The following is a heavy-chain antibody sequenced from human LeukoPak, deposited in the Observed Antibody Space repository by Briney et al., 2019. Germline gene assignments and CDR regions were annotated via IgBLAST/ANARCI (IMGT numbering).Heavy chain of an antibody. CDR2: IKQDGSEK. J-gene: IGHJ4*02. Sequence: PGGSLRLSCAASGFTFSSYAMSWVRQAPGKGLEWVANIKQDGSEKYYVDSVKGRFTISRDNAQNSLYLQMNSLRSDDTAVYYCARVFDFRYSGSYADYWGQGTLVTVSS. CDR1: GFTFSSYA. V-gene: IGHV3-7*03. CDR3: ARVFDFRYSGSYADY. D-gene: IGHD1-26*01.